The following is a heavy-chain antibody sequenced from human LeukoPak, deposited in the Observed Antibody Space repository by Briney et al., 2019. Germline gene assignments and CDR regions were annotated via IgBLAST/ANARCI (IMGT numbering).Heavy chain of an antibody. CDR3: ARDSRRIVVVPAAIPY. Sequence: ASVKVSCKASGYTFTGYYMHWVRQAPGQGLEWMGWINPNSGGTNYAQKFQGRVTMTRDTSISTAYMELRSLRSDDTAVYYCARDSRRIVVVPAAIPYWGQGTLVTVSS. V-gene: IGHV1-2*02. D-gene: IGHD2-2*02. J-gene: IGHJ4*02. CDR2: INPNSGGT. CDR1: GYTFTGYY.